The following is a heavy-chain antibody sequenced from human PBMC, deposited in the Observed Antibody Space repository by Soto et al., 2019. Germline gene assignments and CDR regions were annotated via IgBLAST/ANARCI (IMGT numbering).Heavy chain of an antibody. Sequence: QVQLVQSGAEVKKPGASVKVSCKASGYTFTSYYMHWVRQAPGQGLEWMGIINPSGGSTSYAQKFQGRVTMTRDTSTSTVYMGLSSLRSEATAVYYCARARIAARPSDYWGQGTLVTVSS. CDR3: ARARIAARPSDY. V-gene: IGHV1-46*01. CDR1: GYTFTSYY. J-gene: IGHJ4*02. CDR2: INPSGGST. D-gene: IGHD6-6*01.